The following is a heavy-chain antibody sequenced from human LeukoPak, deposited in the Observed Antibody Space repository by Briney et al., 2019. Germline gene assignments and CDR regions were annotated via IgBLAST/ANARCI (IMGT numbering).Heavy chain of an antibody. V-gene: IGHV3-30*18. Sequence: GGSLRLSCAASGFTFSNYGMHWVRQAPGKGLEWVAVISYDGSNQYYADSVKGRFTISRDNSKSTLYLQMNSLRAEDTAVYYCAKGQGSGGYYHHFDYWGRGTLVTVSS. CDR3: AKGQGSGGYYHHFDY. CDR2: ISYDGSNQ. CDR1: GFTFSNYG. D-gene: IGHD3-22*01. J-gene: IGHJ4*02.